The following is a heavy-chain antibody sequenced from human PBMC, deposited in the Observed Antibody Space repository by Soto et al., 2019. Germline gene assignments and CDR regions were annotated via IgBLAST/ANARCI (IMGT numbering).Heavy chain of an antibody. CDR2: ISGSGGST. V-gene: IGHV3-23*01. CDR1: GFTFSSYA. D-gene: IGHD6-13*01. Sequence: PGGSLRLSCAASGFTFSSYAMSWVRQAPGKGLEWVSAISGSGGSTYYADSVKGRFTISRDNSKNTLYLQMNSLRAEDTAVYYCAKDPAVAQRYYYYVLDFSGQGTSVIVSS. J-gene: IGHJ6*02. CDR3: AKDPAVAQRYYYYVLDF.